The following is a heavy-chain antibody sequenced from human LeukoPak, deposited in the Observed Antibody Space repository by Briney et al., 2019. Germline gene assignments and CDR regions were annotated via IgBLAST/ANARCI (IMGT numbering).Heavy chain of an antibody. D-gene: IGHD5-18*01. V-gene: IGHV3-23*01. J-gene: IGHJ6*02. Sequence: GGSLRLSCAASGFTFSSYAMSWVRQAPGKGLEWVSAISGSGGSTYYADSVKGRFTISRDNSKNTLYLQMNSLRAEDTAVYYCAKGGGPIQLWSRYYYYGMDVWGQGTTVTVSS. CDR1: GFTFSSYA. CDR2: ISGSGGST. CDR3: AKGGGPIQLWSRYYYYGMDV.